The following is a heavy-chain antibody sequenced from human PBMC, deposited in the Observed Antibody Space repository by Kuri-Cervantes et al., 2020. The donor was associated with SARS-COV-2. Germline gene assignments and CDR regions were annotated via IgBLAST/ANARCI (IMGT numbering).Heavy chain of an antibody. J-gene: IGHJ6*03. CDR1: GGSTSNSNYH. V-gene: IGHV4-39*01. Sequence: SETLSLTCTVSGGSTSNSNYHWGWIRQPPGKGLEWIGEINHSGSTNYNPSLKSRVTISVDTSKNQFSLKLSSVTAADTAVYYCARQPPSDYDFWSGYYPLLYMDVWGKGTTVTVSS. CDR3: ARQPPSDYDFWSGYYPLLYMDV. D-gene: IGHD3-3*01. CDR2: INHSGST.